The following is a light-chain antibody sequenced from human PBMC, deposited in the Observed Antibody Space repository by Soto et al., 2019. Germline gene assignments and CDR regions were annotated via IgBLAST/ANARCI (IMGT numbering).Light chain of an antibody. CDR1: QSVSSN. V-gene: IGKV3-15*01. CDR3: QQCNDWPLT. J-gene: IGKJ1*01. CDR2: GAF. Sequence: EILIPQSPVILYVYPGERATISCRASQSVSSNLAWYQQTPGQPPSLLIYGAFTRDTGIPARFSGTWSRTECTLPISRLQSEDVALDYGQQCNDWPLTFGQGTKVDIK.